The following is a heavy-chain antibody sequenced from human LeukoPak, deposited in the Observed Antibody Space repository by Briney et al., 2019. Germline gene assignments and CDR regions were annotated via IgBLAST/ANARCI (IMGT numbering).Heavy chain of an antibody. D-gene: IGHD6-13*01. CDR1: GGSFSGYY. Sequence: SETLSLTCAVDGGSFSGYYWSWIRQPPGKGLEWIGEINHSGSTNYNPSLKSRVTISVDTSKNQFSLKLSSVTAADTAVYYCARKYSSSWYGNWFDPWGQGTLVTVSS. V-gene: IGHV4-34*01. J-gene: IGHJ5*02. CDR3: ARKYSSSWYGNWFDP. CDR2: INHSGST.